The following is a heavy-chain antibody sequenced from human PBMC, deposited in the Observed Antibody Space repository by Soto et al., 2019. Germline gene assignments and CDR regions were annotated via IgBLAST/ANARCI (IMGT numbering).Heavy chain of an antibody. Sequence: SETLSLTCTVSGSSINSSGYYWGWIRKPPWKGLEWIGYIYYTGSTNFNPSLKNRFIISVDTSKNQFSLKLSSVTAADTAVYHCARSYPHTIFAVVPSRGLDVSGQGTTVTVSS. CDR3: ARSYPHTIFAVVPSRGLDV. D-gene: IGHD3-3*01. CDR1: GSSINSSGYY. V-gene: IGHV4-61*05. J-gene: IGHJ6*02. CDR2: IYYTGST.